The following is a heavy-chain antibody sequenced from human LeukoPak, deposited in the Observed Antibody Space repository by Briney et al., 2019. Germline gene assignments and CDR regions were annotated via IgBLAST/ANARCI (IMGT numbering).Heavy chain of an antibody. CDR2: ICDSGGST. Sequence: GGSLRLSCAASGLSFSIKYMNWVRQAPGKGLEWVSAICDSGGSTYYADSVKGRLTISRDNSKNTLYLQMNSLSAEDTAVYYCAKDIGSGWYVLFDYWGQGTLVTVSS. J-gene: IGHJ4*02. CDR1: GLSFSIKY. D-gene: IGHD6-19*01. V-gene: IGHV3-23*01. CDR3: AKDIGSGWYVLFDY.